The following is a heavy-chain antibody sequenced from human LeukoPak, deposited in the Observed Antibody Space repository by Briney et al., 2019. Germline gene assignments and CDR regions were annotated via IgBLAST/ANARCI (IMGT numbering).Heavy chain of an antibody. J-gene: IGHJ5*02. V-gene: IGHV3-21*04. CDR3: AKDVGGRLGP. Sequence: GGSLRLSCAASGFTFSSYSMNWVRQAPGKGLEWVSSISSSSSYIYYADSVKGRFTISRDNAKNSLYLQMNGLRLDDSAIYYCAKDVGGRLGPWGQGALVTVSS. D-gene: IGHD1-26*01. CDR2: ISSSSSYI. CDR1: GFTFSSYS.